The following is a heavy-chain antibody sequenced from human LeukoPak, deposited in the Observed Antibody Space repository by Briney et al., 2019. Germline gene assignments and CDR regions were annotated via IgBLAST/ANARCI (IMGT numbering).Heavy chain of an antibody. V-gene: IGHV3-7*01. D-gene: IGHD1-1*01. CDR2: IRQDGIEQ. CDR3: ARVRTEWYIDL. J-gene: IGHJ2*01. Sequence: GGSLRLSCTASGFIFSTYWMTWVRQAPGMGLEWVANIRQDGIEQFYVDSVKGRFTISRDNADNSLCLQLNSLRAEDAAVYYCARVRTEWYIDLWGRGTLVTVSS. CDR1: GFIFSTYW.